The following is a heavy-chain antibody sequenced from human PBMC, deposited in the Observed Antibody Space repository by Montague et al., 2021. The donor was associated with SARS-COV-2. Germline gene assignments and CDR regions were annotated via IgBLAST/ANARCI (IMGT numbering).Heavy chain of an antibody. V-gene: IGHV4-39*01. CDR1: GGSITSSRYY. CDR3: ARHRANAGSFDI. CDR2: IHYTGTT. J-gene: IGHJ3*02. Sequence: SETLSLTCTVSGGSITSSRYYWGWIRQPPGKGLEWIGSIHYTGTTSYNPSLKSRVTISVDTSENQFSLKLSSVTAADTAVYYCARHRANAGSFDIWGQGTMVTVSS. D-gene: IGHD1-1*01.